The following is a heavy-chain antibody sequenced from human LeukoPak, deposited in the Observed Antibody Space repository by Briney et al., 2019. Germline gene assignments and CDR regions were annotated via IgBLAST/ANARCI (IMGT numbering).Heavy chain of an antibody. V-gene: IGHV1-8*01. CDR3: AREEWKAVAGRGDY. D-gene: IGHD6-19*01. CDR2: MNPNSGNT. Sequence: ASVKVSCKASGYTFTSYDINWVRQATGQGLEWMGWMNPNSGNTGYAQKFQGRVTMTRNTSISTAYMELSSLRSGDTAVYYCAREEWKAVAGRGDYWGQGTLVTVSS. J-gene: IGHJ4*02. CDR1: GYTFTSYD.